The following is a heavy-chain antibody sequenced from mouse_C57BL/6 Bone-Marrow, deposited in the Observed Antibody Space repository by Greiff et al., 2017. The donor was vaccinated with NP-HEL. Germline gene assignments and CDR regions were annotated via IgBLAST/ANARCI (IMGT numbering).Heavy chain of an antibody. CDR2: IDPSDSYT. CDR1: GYTFTSYW. Sequence: VQLQQPGAELVMPGASVKLSCKASGYTFTSYWMHWVKQRPGQGLEWIGEIDPSDSYTNYNQKFKGKSTLTVDKSSSTAYMQLSSLTSEDSAVYYCAREGLLPHYSAMDYWGQGTSVTVSS. J-gene: IGHJ4*01. CDR3: AREGLLPHYSAMDY. D-gene: IGHD1-1*01. V-gene: IGHV1-69*01.